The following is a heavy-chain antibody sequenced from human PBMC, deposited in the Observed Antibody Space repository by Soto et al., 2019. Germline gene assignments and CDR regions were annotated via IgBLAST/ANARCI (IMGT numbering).Heavy chain of an antibody. CDR1: GFTFSSYW. CDR3: AREGMGFSNWFDP. Sequence: VQLVESGGGLVKPGGSLRLSCAASGFTFSSYWMHWVRQAPGKGLVWVSRMNTDGSDTYYADSVKGRFTISRDNARNTVYLQMNSLRVEDTAVYYCAREGMGFSNWFDPRGQGTLVSVSS. V-gene: IGHV3-74*01. J-gene: IGHJ5*02. D-gene: IGHD2-8*01. CDR2: MNTDGSDT.